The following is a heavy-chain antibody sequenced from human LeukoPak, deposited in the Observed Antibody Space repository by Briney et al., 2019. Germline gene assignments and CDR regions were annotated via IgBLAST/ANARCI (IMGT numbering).Heavy chain of an antibody. CDR3: ARGPYGCGAGDCYGIV. CDR1: GESFSGYY. V-gene: IGHV4-34*01. J-gene: IGHJ4*02. CDR2: INHSGST. Sequence: PSETLSLTCAVYGESFSGYYWSWILQPPGKGLEWIGEINHSGSTNYNPSLKSRVTMSVDTSKNQFSLKLNSVTAADTAVYYCARGPYGCGAGDCYGIVWGQGTLVTVSS. D-gene: IGHD2-21*02.